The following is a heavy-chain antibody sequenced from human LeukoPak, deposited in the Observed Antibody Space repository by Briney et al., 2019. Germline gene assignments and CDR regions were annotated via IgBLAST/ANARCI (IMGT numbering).Heavy chain of an antibody. D-gene: IGHD6-19*01. Sequence: SETLSLTCTVSGGSISPYYWSWIRQPPGKGLEWIGYIFYSGSTNYSPSLKSRVTISVDTSKNQFSLKLNSVTAADTAVYYCARGWDGIAVAGSFDYWGQGTLVTVSS. CDR3: ARGWDGIAVAGSFDY. CDR2: IFYSGST. CDR1: GGSISPYY. J-gene: IGHJ4*02. V-gene: IGHV4-59*13.